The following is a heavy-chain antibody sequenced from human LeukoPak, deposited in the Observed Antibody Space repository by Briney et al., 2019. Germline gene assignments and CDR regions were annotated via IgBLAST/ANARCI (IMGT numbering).Heavy chain of an antibody. Sequence: SETLSLTCTVSGGSISSYYWSWIRQPPGKGLELIGYIYYSGSTNYNPSLKSRVTISVDTSKNQFSLKLSSVTAADTAVYYCAKIVDTAMVRNWGQGTLVTVSS. CDR1: GGSISSYY. CDR2: IYYSGST. CDR3: AKIVDTAMVRN. V-gene: IGHV4-59*08. J-gene: IGHJ4*02. D-gene: IGHD5-18*01.